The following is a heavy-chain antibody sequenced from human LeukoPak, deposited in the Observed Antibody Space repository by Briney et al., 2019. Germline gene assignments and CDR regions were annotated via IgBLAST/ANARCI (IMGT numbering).Heavy chain of an antibody. Sequence: PGGSLRLSCAASGFTFSSYAMSWVRQAPGKGLEWVSGISGSGGSTYYADSVKGRFTISRDNAWNSLYLQMNSLRAEDTAVYYCAKKENILTGYYDHWGQGTLVTVSS. D-gene: IGHD3-9*01. V-gene: IGHV3-23*01. CDR2: ISGSGGST. J-gene: IGHJ5*02. CDR3: AKKENILTGYYDH. CDR1: GFTFSSYA.